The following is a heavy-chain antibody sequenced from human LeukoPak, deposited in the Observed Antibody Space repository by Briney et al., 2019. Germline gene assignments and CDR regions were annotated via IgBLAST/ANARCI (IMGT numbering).Heavy chain of an antibody. CDR1: GYTVVNYA. CDR3: ARESPYYYGSGIGNGIDY. J-gene: IGHJ4*02. CDR2: IIPIFGTA. V-gene: IGHV1-69*13. Sequence: GASVKVSCKASGYTVVNYAISWVRQAPGQGLEWMGGIIPIFGTANYAQKFQGRVTITADESTSTAYMELSSLRSEDTAVYYCARESPYYYGSGIGNGIDYWGQGTPVTVSS. D-gene: IGHD3-10*01.